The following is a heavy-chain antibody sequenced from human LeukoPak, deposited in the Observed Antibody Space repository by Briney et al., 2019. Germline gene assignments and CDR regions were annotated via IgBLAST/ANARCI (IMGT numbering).Heavy chain of an antibody. CDR3: AREYDCGDYSRYFDY. CDR2: ISYDGSNK. CDR1: GSTFSSYG. D-gene: IGHD4-17*01. Sequence: GRSRRLSCAASGSTFSSYGMHWVRQAPGKGLEWVALISYDGSNKYYADSVKGRSTISIDKSKNTPYLRVNSLRAEHTALYYVAREYDCGDYSRYFDYWGQGTLVTVSS. J-gene: IGHJ4*02. V-gene: IGHV3-30*03.